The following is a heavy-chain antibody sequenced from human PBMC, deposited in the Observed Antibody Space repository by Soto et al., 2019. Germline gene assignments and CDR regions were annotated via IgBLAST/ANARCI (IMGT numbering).Heavy chain of an antibody. CDR1: GFSFNNYG. Sequence: QVQLVESGGGVVQPGGSLRLSCAASGFSFNNYGMHWVRQAPGKGLEWVAVIWSDGNTEDYADYVKGRITIARANYKTMLYLKVNSLRAEDTAVYYCARDGEEYSRYDFVSVDWGQGTLVTVSS. D-gene: IGHD5-12*01. J-gene: IGHJ4*02. V-gene: IGHV3-33*01. CDR3: ARDGEEYSRYDFVSVD. CDR2: IWSDGNTE.